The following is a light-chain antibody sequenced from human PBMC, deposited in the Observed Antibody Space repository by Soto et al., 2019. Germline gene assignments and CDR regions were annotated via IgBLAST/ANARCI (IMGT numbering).Light chain of an antibody. V-gene: IGKV3-20*01. CDR3: QQYDTSPRT. CDR2: GAS. Sequence: EVMLTQSPGTLSLSPGERATLSCRASQSVSSNYLAWYQQKSGQAPRLLIYGASNRATGIPDRFSGSGSGTDFTLTIRRLEPDDFADYYCQQYDTSPRTFGPGTKVEFK. J-gene: IGKJ1*01. CDR1: QSVSSNY.